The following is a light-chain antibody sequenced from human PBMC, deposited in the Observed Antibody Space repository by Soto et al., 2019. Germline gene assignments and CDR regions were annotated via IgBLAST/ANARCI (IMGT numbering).Light chain of an antibody. V-gene: IGKV3D-15*01. CDR2: GAS. J-gene: IGKJ5*01. CDR3: QQFNNWPPIT. Sequence: EIVMTQSPATLSVSPAERATLSCRASQSVSSKLAWYQQKPGQAPRHLIHGASTRATGIPARFTGSGSGTEFTLTISSLQSEDFAVYYCQQFNNWPPITFGQGTRLEIK. CDR1: QSVSSK.